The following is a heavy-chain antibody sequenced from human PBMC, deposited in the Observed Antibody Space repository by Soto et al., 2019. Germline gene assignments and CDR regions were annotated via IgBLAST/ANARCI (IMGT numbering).Heavy chain of an antibody. J-gene: IGHJ4*02. CDR3: ARGPLGELYNTDY. Sequence: QVQLVQSGAEVKKPGSSAKVSCKASGGTFSSYAISWVRQAPGQGREWMGVIIPIVGTANYAPKCQGRVTITADESASTAYMELSSLRSEDPAVYCCARGPLGELYNTDYWGQGTLVTVSS. CDR2: IIPIVGTA. CDR1: GGTFSSYA. V-gene: IGHV1-69*01. D-gene: IGHD3-16*01.